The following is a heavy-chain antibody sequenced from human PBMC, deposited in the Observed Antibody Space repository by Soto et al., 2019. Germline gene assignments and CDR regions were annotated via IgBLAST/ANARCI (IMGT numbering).Heavy chain of an antibody. CDR1: GFTFSSYA. V-gene: IGHV3-23*01. CDR3: AKDQEGCSGGCCYPFPYMDV. J-gene: IGHJ6*03. CDR2: ISGSGGST. Sequence: GGSLRLSCAASGFTFSSYAMSWVRQAPGKGLEWVSAISGSGGSTYYADSVKGRFTISRDNSKNTLYLQMNSLRAEDTAVYYCAKDQEGCSGGCCYPFPYMDVWGKGTTVTVSS. D-gene: IGHD2-15*01.